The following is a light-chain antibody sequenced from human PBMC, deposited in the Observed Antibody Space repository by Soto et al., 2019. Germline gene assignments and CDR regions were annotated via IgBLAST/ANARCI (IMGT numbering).Light chain of an antibody. CDR2: DAS. CDR3: QKSYSTPPN. J-gene: IGKJ5*01. Sequence: DIEMTQSTSSLSVSVGDRGTITCRASQSISNFLSWYRKSPGRAPKLLIYDASNLETGVPSRFSGSGSGTDFTLTISSLQPEDFATYYCQKSYSTPPNFGQGKRRAIK. CDR1: QSISNF. V-gene: IGKV1-39*01.